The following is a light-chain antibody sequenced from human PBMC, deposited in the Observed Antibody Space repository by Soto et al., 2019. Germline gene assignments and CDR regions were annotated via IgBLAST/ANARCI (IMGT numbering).Light chain of an antibody. CDR2: KAS. J-gene: IGKJ1*01. V-gene: IGKV1-5*03. CDR1: QTISSW. Sequence: EIKITQSPSTLSGSVGDRVTITCRASQTISSWLAWYQQKPGKAPKLLIYKASTLKSGVPSRFSGSGSGTEFTLTISSLQPDDFATYYCQHYNTYPWTFGHGTKV. CDR3: QHYNTYPWT.